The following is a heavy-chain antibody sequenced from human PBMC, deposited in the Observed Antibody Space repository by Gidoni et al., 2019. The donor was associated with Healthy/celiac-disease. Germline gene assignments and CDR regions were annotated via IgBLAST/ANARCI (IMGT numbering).Heavy chain of an antibody. CDR2: IYYSGSP. J-gene: IGHJ3*02. CDR3: ARYGDYEDDAFDI. V-gene: IGHV4-39*07. D-gene: IGHD4-17*01. CDR1: GGSISSSSYY. Sequence: QLQLQESGSGLVKPSETLSLTCTVAGGSISSSSYYCGWIRQPPGKGLEWIGRIYYSGSPYYNPSLKRRVTISVDTSKNQFSLKLSSVTAADTAVYYCARYGDYEDDAFDIWGQGTMVTVSS.